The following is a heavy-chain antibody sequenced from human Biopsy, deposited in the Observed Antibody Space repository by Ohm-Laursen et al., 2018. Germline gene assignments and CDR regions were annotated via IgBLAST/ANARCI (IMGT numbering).Heavy chain of an antibody. D-gene: IGHD2-15*01. V-gene: IGHV4-34*08. CDR3: GNEVHGRDY. CDR2: INQAGTT. J-gene: IGHJ4*02. CDR1: GKTFSDYQ. Sequence: GTLSLTCTVFGKTFSDYQWSWIRQHPGKGLEWIGQINQAGTTNYNPSLKSRVSISADASKYEFSLRLTSVTAADTAVYLCGNEVHGRDYWGLGAQVTVSS.